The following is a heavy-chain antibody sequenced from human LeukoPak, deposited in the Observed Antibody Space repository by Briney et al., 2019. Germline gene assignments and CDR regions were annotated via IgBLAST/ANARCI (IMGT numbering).Heavy chain of an antibody. V-gene: IGHV3-23*01. J-gene: IGHJ4*02. CDR2: VSGSGGST. CDR3: AKDSLDSSGWVDY. D-gene: IGHD6-19*01. CDR1: GFTFSSYA. Sequence: GGSLRLSCAASGFTFSSYAMNWVRQAPGKGREGVSVVSGSGGSTYYADSVKGRFTISRDNSKNTLYLQMNSLRAEDTAVYYCAKDSLDSSGWVDYWGPGTLVTVSS.